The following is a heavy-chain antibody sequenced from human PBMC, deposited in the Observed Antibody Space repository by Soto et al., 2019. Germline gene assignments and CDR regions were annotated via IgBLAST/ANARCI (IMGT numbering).Heavy chain of an antibody. V-gene: IGHV3-74*01. J-gene: IGHJ4*02. CDR3: ASGRSSLNLDS. D-gene: IGHD6-6*01. CDR1: GFTFRSYW. Sequence: GGSLRLSCAASGFTFRSYWMQWVRQAPGKGLVWVSWITSDGSSTSYADSVKGRFTISRDNAKNTLYLQMNSLRAEDTAVYYCASGRSSLNLDSWGQGTLVTVSS. CDR2: ITSDGSST.